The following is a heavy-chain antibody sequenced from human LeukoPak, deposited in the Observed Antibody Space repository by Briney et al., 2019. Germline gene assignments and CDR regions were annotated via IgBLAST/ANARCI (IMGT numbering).Heavy chain of an antibody. CDR2: INSSGRTI. J-gene: IGHJ4*02. CDR1: GFTFGDYY. CDR3: ARDRDYSTSPFDY. D-gene: IGHD2/OR15-2a*01. V-gene: IGHV3-11*01. Sequence: GGSLRLSCTASGFTFGDYYMTWIRQAPGKGPEWLAYINSSGRTIYYADSARGRFTISRDNAKNSLYLQMNSLRVEDTAIYYCARDRDYSTSPFDYWGQGTLVTVSS.